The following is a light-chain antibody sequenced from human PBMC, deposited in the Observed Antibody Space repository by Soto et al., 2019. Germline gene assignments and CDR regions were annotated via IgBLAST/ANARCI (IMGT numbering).Light chain of an antibody. Sequence: IQMTQSPSSVSSSVGDRVTITCRASQDIRTWLAWYQQKPGNAPKLLSYVVSSLQSGVPSRFRGSGSGTYFTLTISNLQPEDFATYYCLHTDSFPWTFGQGTKVDIK. J-gene: IGKJ1*01. CDR2: VVS. V-gene: IGKV1-12*01. CDR1: QDIRTW. CDR3: LHTDSFPWT.